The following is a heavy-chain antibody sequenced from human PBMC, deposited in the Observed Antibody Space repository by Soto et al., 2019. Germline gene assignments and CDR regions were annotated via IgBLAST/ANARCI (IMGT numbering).Heavy chain of an antibody. Sequence: PSETLSLTCAVSGGSISSYYWSWIRQPPGKGLEWIGYIYYSGSTNYNPSLKSRVTISVDTSKNQFSLKLTSVTAADTAVYYCARSRYTSGWWTPPFDDWGQGTLVTVSS. CDR1: GGSISSYY. V-gene: IGHV4-59*01. D-gene: IGHD6-19*01. CDR2: IYYSGST. J-gene: IGHJ4*02. CDR3: ARSRYTSGWWTPPFDD.